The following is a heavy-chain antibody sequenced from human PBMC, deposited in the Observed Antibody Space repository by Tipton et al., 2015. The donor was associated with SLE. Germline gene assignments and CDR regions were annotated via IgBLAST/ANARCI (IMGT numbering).Heavy chain of an antibody. Sequence: TLSLTCTVSGVSVSSSLYLWDWIRQPPGKGLEWIGNVYYTGNTYSNPSLKSRVTLSIDMSKNQFSLNLSSVTAADTAVYYCARHRFWSGYYYYGIDVWGQGTTVTVSS. CDR1: GVSVSSSLYL. D-gene: IGHD3-3*01. CDR3: ARHRFWSGYYYYGIDV. CDR2: VYYTGNT. V-gene: IGHV4-39*07. J-gene: IGHJ6*02.